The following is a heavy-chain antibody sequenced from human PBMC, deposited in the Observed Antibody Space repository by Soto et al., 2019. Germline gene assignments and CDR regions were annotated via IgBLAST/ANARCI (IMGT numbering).Heavy chain of an antibody. CDR3: AKDTATAITSYYFYGMDV. CDR1: GFIFSTYG. V-gene: IGHV3-30*18. Sequence: QMQLVESGGGVVQPGRSLRVSCEASGFIFSTYGMHWVRQAPGKGLEWVAVISYDGRNKYYADPVRGRFTISRDNSKNTLHLQMNSLRGEDTAVYYCAKDTATAITSYYFYGMDVWGQGTTVTVSS. D-gene: IGHD5-12*01. J-gene: IGHJ6*02. CDR2: ISYDGRNK.